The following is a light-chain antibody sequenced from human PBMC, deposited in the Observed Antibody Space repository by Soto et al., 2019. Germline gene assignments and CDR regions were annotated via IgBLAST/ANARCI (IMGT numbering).Light chain of an antibody. Sequence: EIVMTQSPATLSVSPGERATLSCRASQSVSSNLAWYQQKPGQAPRLLIYGASTRATGIPARFSGSRSGTDFTLTISSLQSEDFAVYSCQHYNDRPRTFGQGTKVEIK. CDR2: GAS. V-gene: IGKV3-15*01. J-gene: IGKJ1*01. CDR1: QSVSSN. CDR3: QHYNDRPRT.